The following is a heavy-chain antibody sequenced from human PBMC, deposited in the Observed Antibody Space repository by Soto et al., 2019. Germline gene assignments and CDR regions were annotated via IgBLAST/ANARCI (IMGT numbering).Heavy chain of an antibody. CDR2: IIPIFGTA. V-gene: IGHV1-69*13. CDR3: ARDLVGDSSSWSDY. D-gene: IGHD6-13*01. J-gene: IGHJ4*02. Sequence: ASVKVSCKASGGTFSSYAISWVRQAPGQGLEWMGGIIPIFGTANYAQKFQGRVTITADESTSTAYMELSSLRSEDTAVYYCARDLVGDSSSWSDYWGQGTLVTVSS. CDR1: GGTFSSYA.